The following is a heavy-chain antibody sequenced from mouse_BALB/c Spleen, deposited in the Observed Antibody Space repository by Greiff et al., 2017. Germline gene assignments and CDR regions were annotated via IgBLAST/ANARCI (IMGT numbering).Heavy chain of an antibody. CDR3: ARNYDGYYPAWFAY. V-gene: IGHV5-17*02. D-gene: IGHD2-3*01. J-gene: IGHJ3*01. Sequence: EVMLVESGGGLVQPGGSRKLSCAASGFTFSSFGMHWVRQAPEKGLEWVAYISSGSSTIYYADTVKGRFTISRDNPKNTLFLQMTSLRSEDTAMYYCARNYDGYYPAWFAYWGQGTLVTVSA. CDR2: ISSGSSTI. CDR1: GFTFSSFG.